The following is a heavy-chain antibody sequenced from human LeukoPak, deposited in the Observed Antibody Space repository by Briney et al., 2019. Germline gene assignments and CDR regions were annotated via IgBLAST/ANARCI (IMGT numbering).Heavy chain of an antibody. D-gene: IGHD3-3*01. V-gene: IGHV4-38-2*02. Sequence: PSETLSLTCTVSGDSISTYYWSWIRQPPGKGLEWIGSIYHSGSTYYNPSLKSRVTISVDTSKNQFSLKLSSVTAADTAVYYCARGLFTIFGVVRADDYWGQGTLVTVSS. CDR1: GDSISTYY. CDR3: ARGLFTIFGVVRADDY. J-gene: IGHJ4*02. CDR2: IYHSGST.